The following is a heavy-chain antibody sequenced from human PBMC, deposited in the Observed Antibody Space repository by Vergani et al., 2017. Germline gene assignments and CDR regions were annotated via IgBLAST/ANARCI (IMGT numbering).Heavy chain of an antibody. Sequence: QVQLVQSGAEVKKPGSSVKVSCKASGGTFSSYAISWVRQAPGQGLEWMGGIIPIFGTANYAQKFQGRVTITADESTRTAYMELSSLRSEDTAVYYCARDIVAGGRGYYYGLDVWGQGTTVTVSS. D-gene: IGHD2-15*01. CDR2: IIPIFGTA. V-gene: IGHV1-69*01. J-gene: IGHJ6*02. CDR3: ARDIVAGGRGYYYGLDV. CDR1: GGTFSSYA.